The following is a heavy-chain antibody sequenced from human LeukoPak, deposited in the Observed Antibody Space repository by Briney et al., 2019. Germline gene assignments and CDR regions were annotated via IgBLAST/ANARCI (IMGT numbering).Heavy chain of an antibody. J-gene: IGHJ6*03. CDR2: ISAYNGNT. Sequence: GASVKVSCKASGYTFTSYGISWVRQAPGQGLEWMGWISAYNGNTNYAQKLQGRVTMTTDTSTSTAYMELRSLRSDDTAVYYCARVKDSSGYYYYYYMDVWGKGTTVTVSS. CDR3: ARVKDSSGYYYYYYMDV. V-gene: IGHV1-18*01. CDR1: GYTFTSYG. D-gene: IGHD3-22*01.